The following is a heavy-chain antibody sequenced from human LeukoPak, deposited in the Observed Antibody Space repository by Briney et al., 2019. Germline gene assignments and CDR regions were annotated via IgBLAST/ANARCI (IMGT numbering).Heavy chain of an antibody. CDR1: GFTFSSYG. Sequence: PGGSLRLSCAASGFTFSSYGMHWVRQAPGKGLEWVAVIWYDGSNKYYADSVKGRFTISRDNSKNTLYLQMNSLRAEDTAVYYCARGGSSSRAAHFDYWGQGTLVTVSS. CDR3: ARGGSSSRAAHFDY. V-gene: IGHV3-33*01. D-gene: IGHD6-6*01. J-gene: IGHJ4*02. CDR2: IWYDGSNK.